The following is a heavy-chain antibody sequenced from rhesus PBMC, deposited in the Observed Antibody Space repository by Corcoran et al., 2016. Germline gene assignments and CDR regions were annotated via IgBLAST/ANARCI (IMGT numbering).Heavy chain of an antibody. CDR2: IYGRTEMT. CDR1: GGSISSSDW. CDR3: VRYYYSGSLGYFDY. Sequence: QVQLQESGPAVVKRSEALSLACGVSGGSISSSDWWSWIRQYPGKGVECSGSIYGRTEMTTDRPPLKSRATISKDPSKNQFALRRSSVTAADTAIYYWVRYYYSGSLGYFDYWGQGVLVTVSA. D-gene: IGHD3-16*01. V-gene: IGHV4-93*01. J-gene: IGHJ4*01.